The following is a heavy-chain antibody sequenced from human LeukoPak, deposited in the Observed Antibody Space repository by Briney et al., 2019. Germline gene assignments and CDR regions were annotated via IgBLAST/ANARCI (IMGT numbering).Heavy chain of an antibody. D-gene: IGHD3-22*01. J-gene: IGHJ3*02. CDR2: IIPIFGTA. Sequence: GASVKVSCKASGGTFSSYAISWVRQAPGQGLEWMGRIIPIFGTANYAQKFQGRVTITTDESTSTAYMEVSSLRSEDTAVYYCARDSSGYAFDIWGQGTMVTVSS. CDR1: GGTFSSYA. CDR3: ARDSSGYAFDI. V-gene: IGHV1-69*05.